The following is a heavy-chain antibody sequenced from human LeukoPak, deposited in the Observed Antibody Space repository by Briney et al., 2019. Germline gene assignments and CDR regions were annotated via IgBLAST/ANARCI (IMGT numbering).Heavy chain of an antibody. J-gene: IGHJ4*02. CDR2: IKQYGSEK. CDR3: AREALGEYYYDSRGYLVY. Sequence: GGSLRLSCAASGFTFSSYWMSWVRQAPGKGLEWVANIKQYGSEKYYVDSVKGRFTISRDNAKNSLYLQMNSLRAEDTAVYYCAREALGEYYYDSRGYLVYWGQGTLVTVSS. V-gene: IGHV3-7*01. D-gene: IGHD3-22*01. CDR1: GFTFSSYW.